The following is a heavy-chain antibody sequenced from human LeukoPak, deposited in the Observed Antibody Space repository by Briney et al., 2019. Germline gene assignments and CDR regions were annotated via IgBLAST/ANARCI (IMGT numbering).Heavy chain of an antibody. D-gene: IGHD3-10*01. J-gene: IGHJ4*02. Sequence: QSGGSLRLSCAASGFTFSSYSMTWVRQAPGKGLEWISYITVSSSTVFYADSVKGRFIISRDNAKNSLYLQMNSLRDEDTAVYYCARYRGGRGSDFFDYWGQGTLVTVSS. CDR2: ITVSSSTV. CDR3: ARYRGGRGSDFFDY. V-gene: IGHV3-48*02. CDR1: GFTFSSYS.